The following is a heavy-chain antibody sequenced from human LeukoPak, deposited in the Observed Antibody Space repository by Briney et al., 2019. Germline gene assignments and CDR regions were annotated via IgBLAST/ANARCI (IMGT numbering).Heavy chain of an antibody. CDR3: ARATGIAVAGVFDY. CDR2: ISAYNGNT. J-gene: IGHJ4*02. Sequence: GASVKVSCKASGYTFTSYGISWVRQASGQGLEWMGWISAYNGNTNYAQKLQGRVTMTTDTSTSTAYMELRSLRSDDTAVYYCARATGIAVAGVFDYWGQGTLVTVSS. CDR1: GYTFTSYG. D-gene: IGHD6-19*01. V-gene: IGHV1-18*01.